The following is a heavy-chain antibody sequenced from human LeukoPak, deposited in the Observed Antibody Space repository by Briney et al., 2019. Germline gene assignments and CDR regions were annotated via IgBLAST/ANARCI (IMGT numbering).Heavy chain of an antibody. D-gene: IGHD1-1*01. CDR3: ARGWNDYFDY. CDR1: GGSISSGGYY. J-gene: IGHJ4*02. Sequence: SETLSLTCTVSGGSISSGGYYWSWIRQHPGKGLEWIGYIYYGGSTYYNPSLKSRVTISVDTSKNQFSLKLSPVTAADTAVYYCARGWNDYFDYWGQGTLVTVSS. CDR2: IYYGGST. V-gene: IGHV4-31*03.